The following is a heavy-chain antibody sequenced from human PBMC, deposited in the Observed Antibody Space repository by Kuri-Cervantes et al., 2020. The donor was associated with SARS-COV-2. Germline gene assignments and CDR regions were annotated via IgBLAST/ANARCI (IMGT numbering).Heavy chain of an antibody. CDR3: ARGIRGSWYVFDY. CDR2: IYYSGST. D-gene: IGHD6-13*01. J-gene: IGHJ4*02. CDR1: GGSISSYY. Sequence: SETLSLTCTVSGGSISSYYWSWIRQPPGKGLEWIGYIYYSGSTYYNPSLKTRVTISVDTSKNQFSLRLSSVTAADTAVYYCARGIRGSWYVFDYWGQGTLVTVSS. V-gene: IGHV4-59*08.